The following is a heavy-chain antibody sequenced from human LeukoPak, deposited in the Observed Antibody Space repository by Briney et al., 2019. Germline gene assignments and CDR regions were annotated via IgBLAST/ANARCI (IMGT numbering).Heavy chain of an antibody. D-gene: IGHD3-22*01. CDR2: IKQDGSEK. V-gene: IGHV3-7*03. Sequence: GGSLRLSCAASGFTFSSYWMSWVRQAPGKGLEWVANIKQDGSEKYYVDSVKGRFTISRDNAKNSLYLQMDSLRAEDTAVYYCASNPPQYYDSSGYYANWFDPWGPGTLVTVSS. CDR1: GFTFSSYW. CDR3: ASNPPQYYDSSGYYANWFDP. J-gene: IGHJ5*02.